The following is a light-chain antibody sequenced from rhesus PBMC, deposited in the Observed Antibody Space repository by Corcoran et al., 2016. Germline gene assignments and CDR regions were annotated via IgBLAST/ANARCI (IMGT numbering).Light chain of an antibody. CDR3: QHHNSYPYN. CDR2: QAS. J-gene: IGKJ2*01. V-gene: IGKV1-25*01. Sequence: DIQMTQSPSSLSASVGDTVTITCRASQGISSYLAWYQQNPGKAPNLLIYQASTLQSGVPSRFSGSGSGTDFTLTISSLQPEDFATYYCQHHNSYPYNFGQGTKVEIK. CDR1: QGISSY.